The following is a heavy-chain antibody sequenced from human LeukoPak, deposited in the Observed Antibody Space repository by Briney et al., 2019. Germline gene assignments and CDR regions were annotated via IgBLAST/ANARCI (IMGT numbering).Heavy chain of an antibody. CDR1: GFSLNTSGMC. V-gene: IGHV2-70*17. Sequence: ESGPALVKPTQTLRLTCAFSGFSLNTSGMCVSWIRQPPGKALEWLAHIDWDGDKFYSRSLETRLTISKDTSRNQVVLTMTNLDPVDTATYFCARFRGATGTTDSWGQGTLVTVSS. CDR3: ARFRGATGTTDS. CDR2: IDWDGDK. D-gene: IGHD1-7*01. J-gene: IGHJ4*02.